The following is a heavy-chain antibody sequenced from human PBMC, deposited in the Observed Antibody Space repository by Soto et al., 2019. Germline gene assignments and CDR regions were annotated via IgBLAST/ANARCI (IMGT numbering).Heavy chain of an antibody. CDR1: GFTFSSYA. D-gene: IGHD3-3*01. J-gene: IGHJ4*02. Sequence: GGSLRLSCAASGFTFSSYAMSWVRQAPGKGLEWVSAISGSGGSTYYADSVKGRFTISRDNSKNTLYLQMNSLRAEDTAVYYCAKASDYDFCSGYFDYWGQGTLVTVSS. CDR2: ISGSGGST. V-gene: IGHV3-23*01. CDR3: AKASDYDFCSGYFDY.